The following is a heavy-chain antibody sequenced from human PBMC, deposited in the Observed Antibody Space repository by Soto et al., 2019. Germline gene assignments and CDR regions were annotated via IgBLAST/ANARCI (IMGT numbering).Heavy chain of an antibody. CDR1: GGTISCYY. V-gene: IGHV4-4*07. Sequence: PSETLSLTCSVSGGTISCYYWTWIRQPAGKGLEWIGRIYSSGNTKYNPSLQSRVTMSLDTSNNQFSLRLTSVTAADTAVYYCARGQRFSDWFDPWGQGTLVTVSS. J-gene: IGHJ5*02. CDR3: ARGQRFSDWFDP. D-gene: IGHD3-3*01. CDR2: IYSSGNT.